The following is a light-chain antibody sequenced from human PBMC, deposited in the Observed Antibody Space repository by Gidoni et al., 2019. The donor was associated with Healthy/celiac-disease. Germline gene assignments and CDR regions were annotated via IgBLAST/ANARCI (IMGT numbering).Light chain of an antibody. CDR1: QSLLHSNGSNS. J-gene: IGKJ4*01. CDR2: LSS. CDR3: RQALQTPPT. Sequence: DLVMTQSPLSLPFTPGEPASISCRSRQSLLHSNGSNSWDWYLKKPGQSPQLLIYLSSNRAAGVPDRWSGSGAGTDFTLKISRMEDDDVGVYYCRQALQTPPTFGGGTKVEIK. V-gene: IGKV2-28*01.